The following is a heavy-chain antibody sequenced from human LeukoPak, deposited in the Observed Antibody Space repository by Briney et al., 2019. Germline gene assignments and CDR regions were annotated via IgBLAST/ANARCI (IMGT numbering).Heavy chain of an antibody. CDR2: INPNSGGT. V-gene: IGHV1-2*02. CDR1: GYTFTGYY. D-gene: IGHD6-13*01. CDR3: ARVADSSSWYSRYFQH. J-gene: IGHJ1*01. Sequence: GASVTLSCKASGYTFTGYYMHWVRQAPGQGLEWMGWINPNSGGTNYAQKFQGRVTMTRDTSISTAYMELSRLRSDDTAVYYCARVADSSSWYSRYFQHWGQGTL.